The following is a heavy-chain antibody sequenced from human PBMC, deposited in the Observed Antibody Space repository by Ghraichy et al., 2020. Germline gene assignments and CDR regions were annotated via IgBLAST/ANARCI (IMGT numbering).Heavy chain of an antibody. CDR3: ARGSRVVRFYYYDGMDV. Sequence: GSLRLSCVGSGFSFSGYSMNWVRQSSGKGLEWVSYITSSSRTKSYADSVKGRFTISRDNAQNSLYLQMNSLRDEDTAVYYCARGSRVVRFYYYDGMDVWGQGTTVTVSS. V-gene: IGHV3-48*02. J-gene: IGHJ6*02. CDR1: GFSFSGYS. D-gene: IGHD4-23*01. CDR2: ITSSSRTK.